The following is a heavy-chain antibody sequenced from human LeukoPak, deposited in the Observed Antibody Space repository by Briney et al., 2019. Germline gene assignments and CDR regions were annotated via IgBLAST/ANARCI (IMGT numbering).Heavy chain of an antibody. D-gene: IGHD3-10*01. Sequence: SEPLSLTRSVSGGSVSSFYWSWIRQSPGKGLEWIGYIYSNGGTNYNPSLKSRVTMSVDTSKNQFSLNLNSVTAADTAVYYCARHVSGIYGSRGDFNFWGPGTLVTVSS. V-gene: IGHV4-59*08. CDR3: ARHVSGIYGSRGDFNF. CDR1: GGSVSSFY. CDR2: IYSNGGT. J-gene: IGHJ4*02.